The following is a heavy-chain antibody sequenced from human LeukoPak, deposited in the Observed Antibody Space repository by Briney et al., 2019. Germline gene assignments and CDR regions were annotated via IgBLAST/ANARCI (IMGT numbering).Heavy chain of an antibody. Sequence: GGSLRLSCAASGFTFSTYAMHWVRQAPGKGLDWVAVTSYDGSNKRYRDSVKGRFTVSRDNSKSTLYLQMNSLRADDTAVYYCARGLFTGGTYFAYWGQGTLVTVSS. CDR1: GFTFSTYA. V-gene: IGHV3-30*10. D-gene: IGHD2-8*02. J-gene: IGHJ4*02. CDR2: TSYDGSNK. CDR3: ARGLFTGGTYFAY.